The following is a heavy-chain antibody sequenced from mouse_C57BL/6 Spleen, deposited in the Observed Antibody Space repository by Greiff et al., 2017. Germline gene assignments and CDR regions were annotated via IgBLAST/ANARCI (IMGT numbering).Heavy chain of an antibody. J-gene: IGHJ4*01. D-gene: IGHD1-1*01. Sequence: VQLQQSGTVLARPGASVKMSCKTSGYTFTSYWMHWVKQRPGQGLEWIGAIYPGNSDTSYNQKFKGKAKLTAVTSASTAYMELSSLTNDDSAVYYCTRTITTGYAMDYWGQGTSVTVSS. CDR1: GYTFTSYW. CDR3: TRTITTGYAMDY. CDR2: IYPGNSDT. V-gene: IGHV1-5*01.